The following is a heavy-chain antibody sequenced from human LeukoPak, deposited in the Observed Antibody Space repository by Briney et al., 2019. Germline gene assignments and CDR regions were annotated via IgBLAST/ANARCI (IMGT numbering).Heavy chain of an antibody. CDR3: ARSSSLYGSSWYGGWCDP. CDR1: GGSISSGGYY. CDR2: IYYSGST. V-gene: IGHV4-31*03. D-gene: IGHD6-13*01. J-gene: IGHJ5*02. Sequence: SQTLSLTCTVSGGSISSGGYYWSWIRQHPGKGLEWIGYIYYSGSTYYNPSLKSRVTISVDTSKDQFSLKLSSVTAADTAVYYCARSSSLYGSSWYGGWCDPWGQGTLVTVSS.